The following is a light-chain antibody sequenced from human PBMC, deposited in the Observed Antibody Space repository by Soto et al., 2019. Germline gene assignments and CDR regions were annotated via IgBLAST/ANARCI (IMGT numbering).Light chain of an antibody. J-gene: IGLJ3*02. CDR3: LLYYGGAGV. Sequence: QSALTQPPSVSGAPGQRVTISCTGSSSNIGAGYDVHWYRQLPGTAPKLLIFGNSNRPSGVPDRFSGSNSGTSASLAITGLQAEDEAEYYCLLYYGGAGVFGGGTKVTVL. V-gene: IGLV1-40*01. CDR2: GNS. CDR1: SSNIGAGYD.